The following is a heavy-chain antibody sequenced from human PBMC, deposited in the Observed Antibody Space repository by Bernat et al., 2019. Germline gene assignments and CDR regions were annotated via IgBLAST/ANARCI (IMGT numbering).Heavy chain of an antibody. Sequence: QVQLVQSGAEVKTPGSSVKVSCKASGGTFSSYAISWVRQAPGQGLEWMGGIIPIFGTANYAQKFQGRVTITADESTSTAYMELSSLRSEDTAVYYCARDLGSGSYFDYYYYGMDVWGQGTTVTVS. J-gene: IGHJ6*02. CDR3: ARDLGSGSYFDYYYYGMDV. CDR2: IIPIFGTA. V-gene: IGHV1-69*01. CDR1: GGTFSSYA. D-gene: IGHD1-26*01.